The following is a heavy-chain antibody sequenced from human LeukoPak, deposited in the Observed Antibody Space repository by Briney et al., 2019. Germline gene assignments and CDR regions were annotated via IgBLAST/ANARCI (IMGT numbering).Heavy chain of an antibody. CDR3: ARDHVIGIAVADAYGMDV. D-gene: IGHD6-19*01. V-gene: IGHV6-1*01. CDR1: GDSGSSNSAA. Sequence: SQTLSLTCAISGDSGSSNSAAWNWIRQSPSRGLEWLGRTYYRSKWYNDYAVSVKSRITINPDTSKNQFSLQLNSVTPEDTAVYYCARDHVIGIAVADAYGMDVWGQGTTVTVSS. CDR2: TYYRSKWYN. J-gene: IGHJ6*02.